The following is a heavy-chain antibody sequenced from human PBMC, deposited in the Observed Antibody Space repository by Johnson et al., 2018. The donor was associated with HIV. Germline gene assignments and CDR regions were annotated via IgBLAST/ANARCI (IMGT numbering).Heavy chain of an antibody. Sequence: QVQLVESGGGVVQPGRSLRLACAASGFTFSSYAMHWVRQAPGKGLEWVAVISYDGSNKYYADSVKGRFTISRDNPKNKFYLQMNSLRAEDTAMYFCARGGPFHAFAIWGHGTTVTVSS. CDR1: GFTFSSYA. V-gene: IGHV3-30-3*01. CDR2: ISYDGSNK. J-gene: IGHJ3*02. D-gene: IGHD2-21*01. CDR3: ARGGPFHAFAI.